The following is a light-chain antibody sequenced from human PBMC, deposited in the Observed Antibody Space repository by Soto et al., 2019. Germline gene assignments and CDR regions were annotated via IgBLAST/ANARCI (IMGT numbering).Light chain of an antibody. CDR1: QSVSNNY. J-gene: IGKJ1*01. V-gene: IGKV3-20*01. CDR2: GAS. Sequence: EIVMTQSPASLSVSQGESVTLSCRASQSVSNNYLAWYQQKPGQAPRLLIYGASNRATGIPDRFSGSGSGTDSTLTISRLEPEDFAVYYCQQYGSSGTFGQGTKVDI. CDR3: QQYGSSGT.